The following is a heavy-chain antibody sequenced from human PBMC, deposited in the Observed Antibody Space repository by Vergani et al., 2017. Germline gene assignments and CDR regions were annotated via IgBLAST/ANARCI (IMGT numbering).Heavy chain of an antibody. D-gene: IGHD3-10*01. CDR3: GRVADFYGLGSRLLDL. CDR2: MYHSGST. V-gene: IGHV4-59*01. J-gene: IGHJ6*02. CDR1: GSSMSGYY. Sequence: QVRLQESGPGLVKPSETLSLTCSVSGSSMSGYYWSWIRQPPGKELEWIGYMYHSGSTNYNPSLETRVTISGDTSKNQFSLKLNSVTAADTAVYYCGRVADFYGLGSRLLDLWGQGTTVTVSS.